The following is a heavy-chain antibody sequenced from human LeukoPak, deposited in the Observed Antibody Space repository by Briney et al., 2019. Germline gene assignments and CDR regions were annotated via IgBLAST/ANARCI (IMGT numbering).Heavy chain of an antibody. Sequence: ASVKVSCKASGYTFTTYGISWVRQAPGQGLEWMGWISAYNGNTHYAQKLEGRVTMTTDTSTSTAYMELRSLRSDDTAVYYCARALEGYSSSWYDLGYWGQGTLVTVSS. D-gene: IGHD6-13*01. J-gene: IGHJ4*02. V-gene: IGHV1-18*01. CDR2: ISAYNGNT. CDR1: GYTFTTYG. CDR3: ARALEGYSSSWYDLGY.